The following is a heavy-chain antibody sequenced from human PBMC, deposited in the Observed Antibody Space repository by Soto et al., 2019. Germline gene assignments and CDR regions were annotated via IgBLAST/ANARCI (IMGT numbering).Heavy chain of an antibody. CDR2: IYYSGST. V-gene: IGHV4-39*01. CDR1: GGSISSSSYY. D-gene: IGHD3-22*01. J-gene: IGHJ4*02. Sequence: SETLSLTCTVSGGSISSSSYYWGWIRQPPGKGLEWIGSIYYSGSTYYNPSLKSRVTISVDTSKNQFSLKLCSVTAADTAVYYCASRLKYYYDSSGYYTDYWVQGTLVTVSS. CDR3: ASRLKYYYDSSGYYTDY.